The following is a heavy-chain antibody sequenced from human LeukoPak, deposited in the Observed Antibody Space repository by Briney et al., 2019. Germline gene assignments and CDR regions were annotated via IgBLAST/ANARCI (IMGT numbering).Heavy chain of an antibody. Sequence: GGSLRLSCAASGFTFSSNGMHWVRQAPGKGLEWEAVISYDGSNKYYADSVKGRFTISRDNSKNTLYLQMNSLRAEDTAVYYCAKRGYSYGYYWFDPWAREPWSPSPQ. CDR3: AKRGYSYGYYWFDP. CDR1: GFTFSSNG. V-gene: IGHV3-30*18. J-gene: IGHJ5*02. D-gene: IGHD5-18*01. CDR2: ISYDGSNK.